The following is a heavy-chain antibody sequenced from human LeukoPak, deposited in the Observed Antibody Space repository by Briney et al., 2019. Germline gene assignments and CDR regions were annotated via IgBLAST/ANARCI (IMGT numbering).Heavy chain of an antibody. CDR3: ARELRRDDC. CDR1: VYTFTGYD. D-gene: IGHD2-21*01. CDR2: MNPNSGKT. J-gene: IGHJ4*02. V-gene: IGHV1-8*01. Sequence: ASVKVSCKASVYTFTGYDINWVRQATGQGLEWMGWMNPNSGKTGYAQKFQGRVTMTWDTSISTAYMELSSLRSEDTAIYYCARELRRDDCWGQGTLVTVSS.